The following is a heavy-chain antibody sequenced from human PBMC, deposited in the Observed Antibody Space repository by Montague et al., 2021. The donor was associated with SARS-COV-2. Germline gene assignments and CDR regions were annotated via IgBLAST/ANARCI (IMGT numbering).Heavy chain of an antibody. CDR3: ARLVVVAATPY. CDR2: ISSSGSTI. V-gene: IGHV3-11*01. D-gene: IGHD2-15*01. Sequence: SLRLSCAASGFIFSDYYMSWIRQAPGKGLEWVSYISSSGSTIYYADSVKGRFTISRDNAKNSLYLQMNSLRAEDTAVYYCARLVVVAATPYWGQGTLVTVSS. J-gene: IGHJ4*02. CDR1: GFIFSDYY.